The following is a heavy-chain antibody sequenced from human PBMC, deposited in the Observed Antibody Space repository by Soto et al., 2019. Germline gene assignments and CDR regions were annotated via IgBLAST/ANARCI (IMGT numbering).Heavy chain of an antibody. CDR3: ARELWFAKYYFDY. CDR2: IYYSGST. V-gene: IGHV4-30-4*01. CDR1: GGSISSGDYY. J-gene: IGHJ4*02. D-gene: IGHD3-10*01. Sequence: QVQLQESGPGLVKPSQTLSLTCTVSGGSISSGDYYWSWIRQPPGKGLEWIGYIYYSGSTYYNPSLKSRLTISLDTYKNQFSLKLTSVTAADTAVYYCARELWFAKYYFDYWGQGTLVTVSS.